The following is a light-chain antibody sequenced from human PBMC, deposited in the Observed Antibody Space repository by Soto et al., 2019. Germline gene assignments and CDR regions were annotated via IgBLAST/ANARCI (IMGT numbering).Light chain of an antibody. J-gene: IGLJ1*01. V-gene: IGLV2-14*01. CDR3: GSYTGSIYV. CDR1: SSDVGGYEF. CDR2: EVS. Sequence: QSVLTQPASVSGSPGQSITISCTGTSSDVGGYEFVSWYQQHPGKAPKLMIYEVSNRPSGVSSRFSGSKSGNTASLPISGLQAEDEADYYCGSYTGSIYVFGTGTKVTVL.